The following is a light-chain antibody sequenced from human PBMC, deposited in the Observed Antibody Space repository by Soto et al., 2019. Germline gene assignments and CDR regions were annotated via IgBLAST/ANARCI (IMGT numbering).Light chain of an antibody. CDR3: QQYRTSPYT. V-gene: IGKV3-20*01. Sequence: EIVLTQSPGTLSLSPGLRATLSCRASQNIASRSVAWYQQHPGQAPRLLIYASSTRATGIPDRFSGSGSGTDFTLTISRLEPEDCAVYYCQQYRTSPYTFGQGTKLEIK. CDR1: QNIASRS. CDR2: ASS. J-gene: IGKJ2*01.